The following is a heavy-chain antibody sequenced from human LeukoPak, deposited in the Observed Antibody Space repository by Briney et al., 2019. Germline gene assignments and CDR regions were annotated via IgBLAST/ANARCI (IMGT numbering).Heavy chain of an antibody. CDR1: GGSISSGGYY. J-gene: IGHJ4*02. V-gene: IGHV4-31*03. CDR3: AREDYYKSSGYLF. CDR2: IYYSGST. D-gene: IGHD3-22*01. Sequence: PSQTLSLTCTVSGGSISSGGYYWSWIRQHPGKGLEWIGYIYYSGSTYYNPSLKSRVTISVDTSKNQFSLKLSSVTAADTAVYYCAREDYYKSSGYLFWGQGTLVTVSS.